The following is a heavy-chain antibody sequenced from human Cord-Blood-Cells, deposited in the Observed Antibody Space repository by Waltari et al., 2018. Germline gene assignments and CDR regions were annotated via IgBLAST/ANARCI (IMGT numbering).Heavy chain of an antibody. CDR2: INHSGST. V-gene: IGHV4-34*01. J-gene: IGHJ4*02. CDR3: ATTSYCSSTSCHYLDY. CDR1: GGSFSGYY. D-gene: IGHD2-2*01. Sequence: QVQLQQWGAGLLKPSETLSLTCAVYGGSFSGYYWSWIRQPPGKGLEWIGEINHSGSTNYNPSLKSRVTISVDTPKNQFSLKLSSVTAADTAVYYCATTSYCSSTSCHYLDYWGQGTLVTVSS.